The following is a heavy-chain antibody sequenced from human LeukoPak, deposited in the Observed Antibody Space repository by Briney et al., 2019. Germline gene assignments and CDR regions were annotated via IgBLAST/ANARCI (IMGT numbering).Heavy chain of an antibody. V-gene: IGHV1-24*01. J-gene: IGHJ6*02. D-gene: IGHD2-21*01. CDR1: GYTLTELS. CDR2: FDPEDGET. CDR3: ATGAYCGGDCYHYGMDV. Sequence: ASVKVSCKVSGYTLTELSMHWVRQAPGKGLEWVGGFDPEDGETIYAQKFQGRVTMTEDTSTDTAYMELSSLRSEDTAVYYCATGAYCGGDCYHYGMDVWGQGTTVTVSS.